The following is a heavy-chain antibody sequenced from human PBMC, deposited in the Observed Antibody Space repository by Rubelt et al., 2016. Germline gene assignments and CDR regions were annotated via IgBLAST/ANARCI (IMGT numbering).Heavy chain of an antibody. J-gene: IGHJ6*02. CDR2: IIPIFGTA. CDR1: GGTFSSYA. V-gene: IGHV1-69*06. Sequence: QVQLVQSGAEVKKPGSSVKVSCKASGGTFSSYAISWVRQAPGQGLEWMGGIIPIFGTANYAQKFQGRGTITADKSTSTAYMALSSLRSEDTAVYYCASPPYDILTGYDYYYGMDVWGQGTTVTVSS. D-gene: IGHD3-9*01. CDR3: ASPPYDILTGYDYYYGMDV.